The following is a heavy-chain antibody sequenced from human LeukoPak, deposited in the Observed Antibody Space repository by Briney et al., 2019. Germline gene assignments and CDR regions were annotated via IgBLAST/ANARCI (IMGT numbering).Heavy chain of an antibody. D-gene: IGHD6-6*01. CDR2: ISSSSTTI. CDR1: GFIFSSYS. Sequence: GGSLRLSCAASGFIFSSYSVNWVRQAPGKGLEWVSFISSSSTTINYADSVKGRFTISRDNAKDSLYLQMNSLRAEDTAVYYCAREGLAARPLYYYYYMDVWGKGTTVTVSS. V-gene: IGHV3-48*04. J-gene: IGHJ6*03. CDR3: AREGLAARPLYYYYYMDV.